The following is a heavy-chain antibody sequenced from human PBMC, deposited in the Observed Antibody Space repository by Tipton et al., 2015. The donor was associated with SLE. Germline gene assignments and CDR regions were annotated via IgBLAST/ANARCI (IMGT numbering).Heavy chain of an antibody. CDR2: INHSGST. D-gene: IGHD3-10*01. J-gene: IGHJ4*02. CDR1: GGSFSGYY. Sequence: TLSLTCAVYGGSFSGYYWSWIRQPPGKGLEWIGEINHSGSTNYNPSLKSRVTISVDTSKNQFSLKLSSVTAADTAVYYCARWGGVLDYWGQGTLVTVSS. V-gene: IGHV4-34*01. CDR3: ARWGGVLDY.